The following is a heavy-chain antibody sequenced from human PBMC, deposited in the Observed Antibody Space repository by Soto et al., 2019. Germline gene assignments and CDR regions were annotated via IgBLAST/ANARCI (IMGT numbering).Heavy chain of an antibody. D-gene: IGHD2-21*01. CDR3: AGIEKEIYYGMDV. J-gene: IGHJ6*02. CDR1: GGSISNYY. CDR2: IYASGST. Sequence: PTATRSRTGPVAGGSISNYYWNWIRLTAGKGLEWIGRIYASGSTNYNPSPKSRVTMLVDTSKNEFSLKLNSVTAADTATYYCAGIEKEIYYGMDVWGRGTTVTVS. V-gene: IGHV4-4*07.